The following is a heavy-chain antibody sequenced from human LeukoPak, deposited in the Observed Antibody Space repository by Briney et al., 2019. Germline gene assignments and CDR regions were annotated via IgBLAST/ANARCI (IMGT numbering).Heavy chain of an antibody. J-gene: IGHJ6*02. CDR2: IWYDGSNK. CDR3: ARALSMVRGVIIHYYGMDV. D-gene: IGHD3-10*01. V-gene: IGHV3-33*01. CDR1: GFTLSSYG. Sequence: PGRSLRLSCAASGFTLSSYGMHWVRQAPGKGLEWVAVIWYDGSNKYYADSVKGRFTISRDNSKNTLYLQMNSLRAEDTAVYYCARALSMVRGVIIHYYGMDVWGQGTTVTVSS.